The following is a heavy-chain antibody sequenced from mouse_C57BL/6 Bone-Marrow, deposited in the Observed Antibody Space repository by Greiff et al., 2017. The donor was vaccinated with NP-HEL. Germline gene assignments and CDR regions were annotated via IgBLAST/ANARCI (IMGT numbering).Heavy chain of an antibody. D-gene: IGHD1-1*01. J-gene: IGHJ1*03. CDR2: IDPGDGDT. Sequence: QVQLQQPGAELVKPGASVKISCKASGYAFSSYWMNWVKQRPGRGLEWIGQIDPGDGDTNYNGKFKGKATLTADKPSSTAYMQLSSLTSEDSAVYFGALYGSRPSGVDVWGTGTTVTVSS. CDR3: ALYGSRPSGVDV. V-gene: IGHV1-80*01. CDR1: GYAFSSYW.